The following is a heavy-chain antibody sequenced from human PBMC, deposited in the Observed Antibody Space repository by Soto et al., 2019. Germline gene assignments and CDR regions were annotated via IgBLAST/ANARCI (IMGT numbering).Heavy chain of an antibody. V-gene: IGHV1-18*01. D-gene: IGHD4-17*01. J-gene: IGHJ6*02. CDR3: ARDQGNEYGPYYYGMDV. Sequence: GSVTVSCRASGYTFTSCGISWVRQAPGQGLEWMGWISAYNGNTNYAQKLQGRVTMTTDTSTSTAYMELRSLRSDDTAVYYCARDQGNEYGPYYYGMDVWGQGTTVTVSS. CDR2: ISAYNGNT. CDR1: GYTFTSCG.